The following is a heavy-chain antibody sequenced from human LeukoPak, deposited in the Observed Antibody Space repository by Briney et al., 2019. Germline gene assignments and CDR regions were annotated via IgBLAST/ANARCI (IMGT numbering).Heavy chain of an antibody. D-gene: IGHD6-13*01. V-gene: IGHV4-4*07. CDR1: GDSINNFY. CDR3: ARERIAAAGT. J-gene: IGHJ5*02. CDR2: VYSSGTT. Sequence: SETLSLTCTVSGDSINNFYWSWIRQPAGKGLEWIGRVYSSGTTDYNPSLKSRVTISVDTSKNQFSLKLSSVTAADTAVYYCARERIAAAGTWGQGTLVTVSS.